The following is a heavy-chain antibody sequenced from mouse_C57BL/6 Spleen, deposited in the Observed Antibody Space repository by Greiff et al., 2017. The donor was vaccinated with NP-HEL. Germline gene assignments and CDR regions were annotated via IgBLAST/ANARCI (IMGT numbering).Heavy chain of an antibody. CDR2: IYPGDGDT. V-gene: IGHV1-82*01. Sequence: VQVVESGPELVKPGASVKISCKASGYAFSSSWMNWVKQRPGKGLEWIGRIYPGDGDTNYNGKFKGKATLTADKSSSTAYMQLSSLTSEDSAVYFCARERRWDYDGGPEFAYWGQGTLVTVSA. D-gene: IGHD2-4*01. CDR1: GYAFSSSW. J-gene: IGHJ3*01. CDR3: ARERRWDYDGGPEFAY.